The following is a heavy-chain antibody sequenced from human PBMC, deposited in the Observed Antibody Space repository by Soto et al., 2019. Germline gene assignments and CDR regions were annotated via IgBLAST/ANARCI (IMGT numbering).Heavy chain of an antibody. CDR1: GGTFSSYA. V-gene: IGHV1-69*01. Sequence: QVQLVQSGAEVKKPGSSVKVSWKASGGTFSSYAISWVRQAPGQGLEWMGGIIPIFGTANYAQKFQGRVTITADESTSTAYMELSSLRSEDTAVYYCARELDTAMVRYNWNPFDYWGQGTLVTVSS. J-gene: IGHJ4*02. CDR2: IIPIFGTA. CDR3: ARELDTAMVRYNWNPFDY. D-gene: IGHD5-18*01.